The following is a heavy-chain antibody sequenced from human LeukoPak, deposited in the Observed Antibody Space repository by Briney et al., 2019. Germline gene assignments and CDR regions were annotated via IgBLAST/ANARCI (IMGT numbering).Heavy chain of an antibody. J-gene: IGHJ4*02. D-gene: IGHD3-22*01. V-gene: IGHV3-33*01. CDR3: ARELPPVVNFYFDS. CDR1: GFTFSSYG. Sequence: GRSLRLSCEASGFTFSSYGMHWVRQAPGKGLEWVAVIWYNGSDKYYADSVKGRFSISRDNSKNTLYLQMNSLRAEDTAVYYCARELPPVVNFYFDSWGQGTLVSVSS. CDR2: IWYNGSDK.